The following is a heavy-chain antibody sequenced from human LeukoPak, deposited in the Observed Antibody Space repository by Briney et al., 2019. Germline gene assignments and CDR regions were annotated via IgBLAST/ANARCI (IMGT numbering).Heavy chain of an antibody. Sequence: GGSLRLSCATSGFAFSSYWMIWVRQVPGKGLEWVANINREGNEKYYVDSVKGRFTISRDNAKNSVDLQMDSLRVEDTAVYYCARVGTWELQRVFDFWGQGTLVTVSS. J-gene: IGHJ4*02. CDR1: GFAFSSYW. V-gene: IGHV3-7*01. D-gene: IGHD4-23*01. CDR2: INREGNEK. CDR3: ARVGTWELQRVFDF.